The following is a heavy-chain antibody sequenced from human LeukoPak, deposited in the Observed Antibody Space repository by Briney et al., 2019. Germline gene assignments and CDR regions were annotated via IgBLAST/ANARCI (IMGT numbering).Heavy chain of an antibody. J-gene: IGHJ4*02. CDR2: IYPGDSDT. V-gene: IGHV5-51*01. Sequence: GESLKISCKGSGYSFTSYWIGWVRQMPGKGLEWMGSIYPGDSDTSYNPSFQGQVTISADKSITTAYLQWSSLKASDTAMYYCARLGRSSGDAYNYGFDYWGQGTLVTVSS. CDR1: GYSFTSYW. D-gene: IGHD5-24*01. CDR3: ARLGRSSGDAYNYGFDY.